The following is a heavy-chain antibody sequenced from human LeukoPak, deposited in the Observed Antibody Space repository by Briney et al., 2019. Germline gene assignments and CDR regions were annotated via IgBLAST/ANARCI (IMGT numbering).Heavy chain of an antibody. CDR1: GYSISSGYY. CDR2: IYHSGST. V-gene: IGHV4-38-2*01. CDR3: ARNIVVVPAAMDYYYMDV. Sequence: PSETLSLTCAVSGYSISSGYYWGWIRQPPGKGLEWIGSIYHSGSTYYNPSLKSRVTISVDTFKSQFSLKLSSVTAADTAVYYCARNIVVVPAAMDYYYMDVWGKGTTVTVSS. D-gene: IGHD2-2*01. J-gene: IGHJ6*03.